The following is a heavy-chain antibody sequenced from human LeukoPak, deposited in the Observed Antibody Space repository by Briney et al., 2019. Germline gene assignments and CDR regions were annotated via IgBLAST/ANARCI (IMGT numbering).Heavy chain of an antibody. J-gene: IGHJ4*02. Sequence: PSETLSLTCTVSGGSISSGGYYWSWIRQHPGKGLEWIGYIYYSGSTYYNPSLKSRVTISVDTSKNQFSLKLSSVTAADTAVYYCARSDGYCSSTSCYTGKTFGYWGQGTLVTVSS. CDR2: IYYSGST. CDR3: ARSDGYCSSTSCYTGKTFGY. CDR1: GGSISSGGYY. V-gene: IGHV4-31*03. D-gene: IGHD2-2*02.